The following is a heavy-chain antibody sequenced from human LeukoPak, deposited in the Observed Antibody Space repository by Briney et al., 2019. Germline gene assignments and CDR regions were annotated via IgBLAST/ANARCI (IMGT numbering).Heavy chain of an antibody. CDR2: INHNAEMI. CDR1: GSPFGSYV. Sequence: GGSLRLSCGGSGSPFGSYVMGWVRQAPGNGLEWIAYINHNAEMIFYPDFVKGRFTISRDNPKKSLYLQMNALRYEDTAIYYCARDHDWAFDLWGQGTLVTVSS. V-gene: IGHV3-48*02. CDR3: ARDHDWAFDL. D-gene: IGHD3-9*01. J-gene: IGHJ4*02.